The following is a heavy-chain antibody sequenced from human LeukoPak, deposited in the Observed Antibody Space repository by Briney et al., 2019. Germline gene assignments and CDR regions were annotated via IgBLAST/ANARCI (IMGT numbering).Heavy chain of an antibody. CDR3: ARDWARDGYKITDY. CDR1: GLTFSSYS. Sequence: GGSLRLSCAASGLTFSSYSMNWVRQAPGKGLEWVSSISSSSSYIYYADSVKGRFTISRDNAKNSLYLQMNSLRAEDTAVYYCARDWARDGYKITDYWGQGTLVTVSS. J-gene: IGHJ4*02. CDR2: ISSSSSYI. V-gene: IGHV3-21*01. D-gene: IGHD5-24*01.